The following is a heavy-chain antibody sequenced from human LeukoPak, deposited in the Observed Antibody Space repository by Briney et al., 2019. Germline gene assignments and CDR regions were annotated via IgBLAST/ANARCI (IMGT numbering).Heavy chain of an antibody. D-gene: IGHD4-23*01. J-gene: IGHJ4*02. V-gene: IGHV3-48*03. CDR1: GFTFSSYE. CDR2: ISNSGTAI. Sequence: QTGGSLRLSCAASGFTFSSYEMNWVRQAPGKGLEWVSYISNSGTAIYYADSVKGRFTISRDNAKSSLYLQMNSLRDEDTAVYYCARHDYAGNSGDYWGQGTLVTVSS. CDR3: ARHDYAGNSGDY.